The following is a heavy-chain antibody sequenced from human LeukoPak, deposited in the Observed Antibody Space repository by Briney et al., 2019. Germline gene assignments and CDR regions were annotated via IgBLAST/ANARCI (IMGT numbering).Heavy chain of an antibody. V-gene: IGHV1-69*05. J-gene: IGHJ4*02. CDR2: IIPIFGTA. CDR3: ATRPSLNDYGDYDGY. D-gene: IGHD4-17*01. CDR1: GGTFGSYA. Sequence: SVKVSCKASGGTFGSYASSWVRQAPGQGLEWMGGIIPIFGTANYAQKFQGRVTMTRDMSTSTVYMELSSLRSEDTAVYYCATRPSLNDYGDYDGYWGQGTLVTVSS.